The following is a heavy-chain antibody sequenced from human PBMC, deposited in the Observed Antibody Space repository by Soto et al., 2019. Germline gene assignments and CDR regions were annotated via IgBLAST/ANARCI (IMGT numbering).Heavy chain of an antibody. J-gene: IGHJ1*01. CDR1: GGSISSYY. V-gene: IGHV4-59*08. D-gene: IGHD6-13*01. CDR3: ARHMRNPSSWYFGYFQH. Sequence: PSETLSLTCTVSGGSISSYYWSWIRQPPGKGLEWIGYIYYSGSTNYNPSLKSRVTISVDTSKNQFSLKLSSVTAADTAVYYCARHMRNPSSWYFGYFQHWGQGTLVTVSS. CDR2: IYYSGST.